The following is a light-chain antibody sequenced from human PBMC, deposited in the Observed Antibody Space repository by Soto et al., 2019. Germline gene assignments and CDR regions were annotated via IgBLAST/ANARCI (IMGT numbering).Light chain of an antibody. J-gene: IGKJ5*01. CDR1: QSVLSTSNNKNY. CDR3: QQYHSDPIT. Sequence: DIVMTQSPDALAXSXGXXXPXXXKSXQSVLSTSNNKNYLAWFQQKPGQPPKLVIYWASVRASGVPDRFSGSGSGTDFTLTISSLQAEDVAVYCQQYHSDPITFGQGTRLEIK. V-gene: IGKV4-1*01. CDR2: WAS.